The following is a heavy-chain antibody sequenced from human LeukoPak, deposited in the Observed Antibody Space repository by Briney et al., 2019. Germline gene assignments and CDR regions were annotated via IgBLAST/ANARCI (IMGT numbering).Heavy chain of an antibody. CDR3: ARGVCSGGSCYLFDS. D-gene: IGHD2-15*01. J-gene: IGHJ4*02. V-gene: IGHV4-4*07. CDR2: ICSSGST. CDR1: GGSISGSY. Sequence: SETLSLTCTVSGGSISGSYWSWIRQPAGKGLEWIGRICSSGSTHSNPSLKSRVTMSVDTSKNQVSLKLNSVTAADTAVYYCARGVCSGGSCYLFDSWGQGTLVTVSS.